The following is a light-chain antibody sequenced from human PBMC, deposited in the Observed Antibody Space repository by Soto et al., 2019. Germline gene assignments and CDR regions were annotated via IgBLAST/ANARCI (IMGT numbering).Light chain of an antibody. J-gene: IGKJ1*01. Sequence: EIVLTQSPGTLSLSPGQGATGAGSGSQSVSRSYLAWYQQKPGQAPRLLIYGASSRATGIPNRFSGSGSGTDFTLTISRLEPEDFAVYYCQQYGSSPPGTFGQGTEVDI. V-gene: IGKV3-20*01. CDR2: GAS. CDR3: QQYGSSPPGT. CDR1: QSVSRSY.